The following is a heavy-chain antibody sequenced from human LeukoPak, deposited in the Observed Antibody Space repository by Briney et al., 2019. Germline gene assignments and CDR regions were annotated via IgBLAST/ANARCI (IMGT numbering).Heavy chain of an antibody. V-gene: IGHV3-48*01. Sequence: GGSLRLSCAASGFTFSSYSMNWVRQAPGKGLEWVSYISSSSSTIYYADSVKGRFTISRDNAKNSLYLQMNSLRAEDTAVYYCARDKRDMEWELHYWGQGTLVTVSS. CDR2: ISSSSSTI. D-gene: IGHD4-23*01. J-gene: IGHJ4*02. CDR3: ARDKRDMEWELHY. CDR1: GFTFSSYS.